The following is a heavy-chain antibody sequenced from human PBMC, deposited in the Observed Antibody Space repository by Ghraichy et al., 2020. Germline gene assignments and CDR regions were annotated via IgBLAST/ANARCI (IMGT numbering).Heavy chain of an antibody. D-gene: IGHD6-19*01. CDR1: GGSVSSGSYY. CDR2: IYYSGST. Sequence: SETLSLTCTVSGGSVSSGSYYWSWIRQPPGKGLEWIGYIYYSGSTNYNPSLKSRVTISIDTSKNQFSLKLSSVTAADTAVYYCARGSSGLPWFDPWGQGTLVTVSS. CDR3: ARGSSGLPWFDP. J-gene: IGHJ5*02. V-gene: IGHV4-61*01.